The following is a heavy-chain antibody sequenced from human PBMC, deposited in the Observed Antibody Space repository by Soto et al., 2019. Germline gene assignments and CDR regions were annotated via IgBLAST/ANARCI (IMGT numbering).Heavy chain of an antibody. V-gene: IGHV3-74*01. CDR2: INSSRSST. Sequence: GGSLRLSCAASGFTFSSYSMNWVRQAPGKGLVWVSRINSSRSSTSYADSVKGRFTISRDNAKNTLYLQMNSLRAEDTAVYYCAREPTLAVAGTTSFDYWGQGTLVTVSS. CDR3: AREPTLAVAGTTSFDY. J-gene: IGHJ4*02. D-gene: IGHD6-19*01. CDR1: GFTFSSYS.